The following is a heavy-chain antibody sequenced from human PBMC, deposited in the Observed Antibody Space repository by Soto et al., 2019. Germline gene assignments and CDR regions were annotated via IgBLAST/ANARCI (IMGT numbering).Heavy chain of an antibody. V-gene: IGHV1-69*01. D-gene: IGHD3-9*01. CDR3: ARSDDILTGYRPNYGMDV. Sequence: QVQLVQSGAEVKKPGSSVKVSCKASGGTFSSYAISWVRQAPGQGLEWMGGSIPIFGTANYAQKFQGRGTITADESTSTAYMELSSLRSEDTAVYYCARSDDILTGYRPNYGMDVWGQGTTVTVSS. J-gene: IGHJ6*02. CDR2: SIPIFGTA. CDR1: GGTFSSYA.